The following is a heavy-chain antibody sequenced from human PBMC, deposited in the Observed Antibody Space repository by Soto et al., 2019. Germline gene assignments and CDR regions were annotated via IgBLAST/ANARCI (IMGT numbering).Heavy chain of an antibody. CDR2: LNPSSGGT. CDR3: ARDPARRIVGPTYGMDV. J-gene: IGHJ6*02. Sequence: ASVKVSCKASGYTFITYYMHWVRQAPGQGLEWMGILNPSSGGTVYAQRFQGRVTITRDTSTSTVYMELSSLRSEDTAVYYCARDPARRIVGPTYGMDVWGQGTAVTVSS. V-gene: IGHV1-46*01. D-gene: IGHD1-26*01. CDR1: GYTFITYY.